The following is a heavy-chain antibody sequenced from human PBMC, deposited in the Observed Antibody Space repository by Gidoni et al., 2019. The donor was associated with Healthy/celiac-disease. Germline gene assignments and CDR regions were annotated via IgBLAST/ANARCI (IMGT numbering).Heavy chain of an antibody. J-gene: IGHJ6*02. CDR2: IYYSGST. Sequence: QLQLQESRPGLVKPSETLSLTCTVSGGSISSSSYYWGWSRQPPGKGLEWIGSIYYSGSTYYNPSLKSRVTISVDTSKNQFSLKLSSVTAADAAVYYCARDLYSYGYGSSYGMDVWGQGTTVTVSS. D-gene: IGHD5-18*01. CDR1: GGSISSSSYY. CDR3: ARDLYSYGYGSSYGMDV. V-gene: IGHV4-39*07.